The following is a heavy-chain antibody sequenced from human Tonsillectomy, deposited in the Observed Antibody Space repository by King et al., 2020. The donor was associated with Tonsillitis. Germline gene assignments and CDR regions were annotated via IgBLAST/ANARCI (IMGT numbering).Heavy chain of an antibody. CDR3: ARGGGRGFAELLMPDY. CDR2: IAYSGRT. CDR1: GGSISSGDYY. V-gene: IGHV4-30-4*01. Sequence: VQLQESGPGLVKPSQTLSLTCTVSGGSISSGDYYWTWIRQPPGKGLEWIGCIAYSGRTYDNPPLKSRVTISVDTSKNQFSLKLTSVTAADPAVYYCARGGGRGFAELLMPDYWGQGTLITVSS. J-gene: IGHJ4*02. D-gene: IGHD3-10*01.